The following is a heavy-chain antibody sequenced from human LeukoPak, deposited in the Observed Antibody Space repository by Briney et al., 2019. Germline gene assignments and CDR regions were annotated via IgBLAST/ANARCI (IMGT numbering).Heavy chain of an antibody. J-gene: IGHJ6*03. CDR2: INHSGST. Sequence: KASETLSLTCAVYGGSFSGYYWSWIRQPPGKGLEWIGEINHSGSTNYNPSLKSRVTISVDPSKKQFSLKLSSVTAADTAVYYCARTTEGGYTYNYFYYYYMDVWGKGTTVTVSS. CDR1: GGSFSGYY. V-gene: IGHV4-34*01. CDR3: ARTTEGGYTYNYFYYYYMDV. D-gene: IGHD5-18*01.